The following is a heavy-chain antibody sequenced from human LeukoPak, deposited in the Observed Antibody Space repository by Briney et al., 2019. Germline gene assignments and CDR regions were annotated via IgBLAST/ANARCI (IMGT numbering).Heavy chain of an antibody. CDR1: GYTFTSYA. Sequence: ASVKVSCKASGYTFTSYAMSWVRQAPGQGLEWMGWINTNTGNPTYAQGFTGRFVFPLDTSVSTAYLQSSSLKAEDTAVYYCAREGVWWLRSWFDPWGQGTLVSVSS. CDR2: INTNTGNP. V-gene: IGHV7-4-1*02. J-gene: IGHJ5*02. CDR3: AREGVWWLRSWFDP. D-gene: IGHD5-12*01.